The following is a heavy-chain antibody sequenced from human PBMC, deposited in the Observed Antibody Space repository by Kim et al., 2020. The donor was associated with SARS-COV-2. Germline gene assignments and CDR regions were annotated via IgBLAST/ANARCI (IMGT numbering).Heavy chain of an antibody. J-gene: IGHJ5*02. V-gene: IGHV3-30*04. Sequence: GGSLRLSCAASGFTFSSYAMHWVRQAPGKGLEWVAVISYDGSNKYYADSVKGRFTISRDNSKNTLYLQMNSLRAEDTAVYYCAGFPVGTMVRGDWFDPWGQGTLVTVSS. CDR1: GFTFSSYA. CDR3: AGFPVGTMVRGDWFDP. CDR2: ISYDGSNK. D-gene: IGHD3-10*01.